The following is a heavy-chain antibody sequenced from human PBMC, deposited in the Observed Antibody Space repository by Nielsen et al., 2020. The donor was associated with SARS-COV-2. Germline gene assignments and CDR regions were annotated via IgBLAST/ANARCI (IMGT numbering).Heavy chain of an antibody. D-gene: IGHD6-19*01. CDR3: AKTTAGAPWFDP. J-gene: IGHJ5*02. CDR1: GGSISSGSYY. V-gene: IGHV4-61*02. CDR2: IYTSGST. Sequence: SETLSLTCTVSGGSISSGSYYWSWIRQPAGKGLEWIGRIYTSGSTNYNPSLKSRVTISVDTSKNQFSLKLSSVTAADTAVYYCAKTTAGAPWFDPWGQGTLVTVSS.